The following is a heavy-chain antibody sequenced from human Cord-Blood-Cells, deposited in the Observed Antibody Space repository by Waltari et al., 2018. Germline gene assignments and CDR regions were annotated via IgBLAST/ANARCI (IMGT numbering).Heavy chain of an antibody. V-gene: IGHV4-61*01. Sequence: QVQLQESGPGLVKPSETLSLTCPVPGGSASSGSYYWSWIRQRPGKGLEWIGYIYYSGSTNYNPSLKSRVTISVDTSKNQFSLKLSSVTAADTAVYYCASGGNFWYFDLWGRGTLVTVSS. D-gene: IGHD2-21*02. CDR3: ASGGNFWYFDL. J-gene: IGHJ2*01. CDR1: GGSASSGSYY. CDR2: IYYSGST.